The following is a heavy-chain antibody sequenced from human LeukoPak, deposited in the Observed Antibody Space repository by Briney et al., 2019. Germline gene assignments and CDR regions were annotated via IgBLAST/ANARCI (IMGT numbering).Heavy chain of an antibody. D-gene: IGHD6-6*01. J-gene: IGHJ4*02. V-gene: IGHV3-48*01. Sequence: PGGSLRLSCAASGFTFSSYSMNWVRQAPGKGLEWVSYISGSSSTIYYVDSVKGRFTISRDNAKNSLYLQMNSLRAEDTAVYYCARGGTARPLDYWGQGTLVTVSS. CDR2: ISGSSSTI. CDR1: GFTFSSYS. CDR3: ARGGTARPLDY.